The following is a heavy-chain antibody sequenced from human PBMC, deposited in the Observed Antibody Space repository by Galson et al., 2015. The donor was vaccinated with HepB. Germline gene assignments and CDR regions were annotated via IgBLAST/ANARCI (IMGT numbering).Heavy chain of an antibody. V-gene: IGHV3-7*01. CDR2: INQDGSKK. Sequence: SLRLSCAVSGFTLSSHWMTWVRQAPGKGLEWVASINQDGSKKYYVDSLKGRFTTSRDNAKNSLYMQMNSLRAEDTGVYYCARMDSRSWGDFDYWGQGTLVTVSS. J-gene: IGHJ4*02. D-gene: IGHD6-13*01. CDR1: GFTLSSHW. CDR3: ARMDSRSWGDFDY.